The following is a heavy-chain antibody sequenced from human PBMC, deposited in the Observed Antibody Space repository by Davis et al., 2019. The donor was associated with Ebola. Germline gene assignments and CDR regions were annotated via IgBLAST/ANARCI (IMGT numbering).Heavy chain of an antibody. CDR2: INAGKGNT. CDR3: ARDLVAGTLSYYYGMEV. V-gene: IGHV1-3*01. Sequence: AASVKVSCKASGYTFISYAIHWVRQAPGQRLEWMGWINAGKGNTKYSQNFQGRVTFSRDTSANTAYMELSSLRSEDTAVYYCARDLVAGTLSYYYGMEVWGKGPRSLSPQ. J-gene: IGHJ6*01. D-gene: IGHD2-15*01. CDR1: GYTFISYA.